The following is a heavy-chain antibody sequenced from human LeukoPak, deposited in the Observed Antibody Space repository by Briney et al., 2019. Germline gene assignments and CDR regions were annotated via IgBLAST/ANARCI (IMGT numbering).Heavy chain of an antibody. D-gene: IGHD7-27*01. V-gene: IGHV3-49*03. J-gene: IGHJ4*02. CDR2: IRSRVYGGTT. CDR3: TRYIGWGKSDY. Sequence: GGSLRLSCTTSGFTLGDYALSWFRQAPGKGLEWVGFIRSRVYGGTTEYAASVKGRFTISRDDSIAYLQMNSLKTEDTAVYYCTRYIGWGKSDYWGQGILVTVSS. CDR1: GFTLGDYA.